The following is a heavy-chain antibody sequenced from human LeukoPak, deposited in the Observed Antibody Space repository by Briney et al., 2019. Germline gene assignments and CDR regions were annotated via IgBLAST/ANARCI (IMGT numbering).Heavy chain of an antibody. D-gene: IGHD6-19*01. V-gene: IGHV4-39*07. CDR1: GGSISSSSYY. Sequence: PSETLSLTCTVSGGSISSSSYYWGWIRQPPGKGLEWIGSMYSSGSTYYNPSLKSRVTISVDTSKNQFSLKLRSVTAADTAVYYCARGQARLGWFDPWGQGTLVTVSS. J-gene: IGHJ5*02. CDR2: MYSSGST. CDR3: ARGQARLGWFDP.